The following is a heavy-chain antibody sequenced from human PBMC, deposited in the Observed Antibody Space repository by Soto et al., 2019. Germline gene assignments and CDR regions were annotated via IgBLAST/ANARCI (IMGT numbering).Heavy chain of an antibody. CDR3: AKERDNTGYPLDY. CDR1: GFSFSHYG. D-gene: IGHD3-22*01. V-gene: IGHV3-30*18. Sequence: QVQLVESGGGVVQPGRSLRLSCAASGFSFSHYGMHWVRQAPGRGLEWVAVISYDGNNRYYLDSVKGRFTISRDNPKNPLFLQMNSLRGEDTAVYYCAKERDNTGYPLDYWGQGTRVTVSS. CDR2: ISYDGNNR. J-gene: IGHJ4*02.